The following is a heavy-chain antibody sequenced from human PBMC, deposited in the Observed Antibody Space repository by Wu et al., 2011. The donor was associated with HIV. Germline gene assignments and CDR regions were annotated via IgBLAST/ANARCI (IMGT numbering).Heavy chain of an antibody. CDR2: SSLCLVQA. D-gene: IGHD2-21*01. V-gene: IGHV1-69*06. CDR3: ARDFGGDEDS. J-gene: IGHJ4*02. Sequence: VQLVQSGAEVKKSGSSGXGLLQGFWRHLQQLWYQLGATGPLDKGLSGWEGSSLCLVQAKYAQKFQGRVTITADKSTSTAYMELSSLRSEDTAVYYCARDFGGDEDSWGQGTLVTVSS. CDR1: RHLQQLW.